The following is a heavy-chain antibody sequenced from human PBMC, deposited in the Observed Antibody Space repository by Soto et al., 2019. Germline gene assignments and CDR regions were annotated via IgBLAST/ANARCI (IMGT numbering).Heavy chain of an antibody. CDR1: GGSFSGYY. Sequence: PSETLSLTCAVYGGSFSGYYWSWIRQPPGKGLEWIGEINHSGSTNYNPSLKSRVTISVDTSKNQFPLKLSSVTAADTAVYYCARSSQLVAYCGGDCYRYYYYYGMDVWGQGTTVTVSS. CDR3: ARSSQLVAYCGGDCYRYYYYYGMDV. V-gene: IGHV4-34*01. J-gene: IGHJ6*02. D-gene: IGHD2-21*02. CDR2: INHSGST.